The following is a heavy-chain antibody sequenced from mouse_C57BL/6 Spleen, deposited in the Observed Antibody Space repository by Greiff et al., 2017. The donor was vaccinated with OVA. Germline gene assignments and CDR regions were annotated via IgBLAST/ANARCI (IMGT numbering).Heavy chain of an antibody. D-gene: IGHD1-1*01. CDR1: GYAFSSSW. Sequence: QVQLKQSGPELVKPGASVKISCKASGYAFSSSWMNWVKQRPGKGLEWIGRIYPGDGDTNYNGKFKGQATLTADKSSSTAYMQLSSLTSEDSAVYFCAIITTVGAPWGFAYWGQGTLVTVSA. CDR3: AIITTVGAPWGFAY. V-gene: IGHV1-82*01. J-gene: IGHJ3*01. CDR2: IYPGDGDT.